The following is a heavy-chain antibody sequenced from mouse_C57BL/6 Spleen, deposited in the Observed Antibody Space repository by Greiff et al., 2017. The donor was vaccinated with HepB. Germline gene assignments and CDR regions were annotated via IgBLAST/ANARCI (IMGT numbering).Heavy chain of an antibody. CDR2: IDPENGDT. D-gene: IGHD1-1*01. J-gene: IGHJ2*01. CDR3: TMTTVVARDY. CDR1: GFNIKDDY. Sequence: EVQLQQSGAELVRPGASVKLSCTASGFNIKDDYMHWVKQRPEQGLEWIGWIDPENGDTEYASKFQGKATITAETSSNTAYGQISSLTYEDTAVYYWTMTTVVARDYWGQGTTLTVSS. V-gene: IGHV14-4*01.